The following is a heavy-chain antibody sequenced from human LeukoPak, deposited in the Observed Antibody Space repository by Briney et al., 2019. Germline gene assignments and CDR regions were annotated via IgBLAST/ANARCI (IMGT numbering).Heavy chain of an antibody. CDR3: ARDLRAGRVREIDY. CDR1: GYTFTSYD. V-gene: IGHV1-8*01. J-gene: IGHJ4*02. D-gene: IGHD5/OR15-5a*01. CDR2: MNPNSGNT. Sequence: ASVKVSCKASGYTFTSYDINWVRQATGQGLGWMGWMNPNSGNTGYAQKFQGRVTMTRNTSISTAYMELSSLRSEDTAVYYCARDLRAGRVREIDYWGQGTLVTVSS.